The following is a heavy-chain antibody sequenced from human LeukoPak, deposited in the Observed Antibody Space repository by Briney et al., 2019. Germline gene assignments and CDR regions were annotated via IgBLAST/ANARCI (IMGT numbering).Heavy chain of an antibody. CDR2: ISRSGTII. CDR3: ARERDDYYFDY. J-gene: IGHJ4*02. Sequence: GGSLRLSCAASGFTFSGYEMNWVRQAPGKGLEWVSYISRSGTIISYADSVKGRFTISRDNAKNSLYLQMNSLRAEDTAVYYCARERDDYYFDYWGQGTLVTVSS. CDR1: GFTFSGYE. V-gene: IGHV3-48*03. D-gene: IGHD3-3*01.